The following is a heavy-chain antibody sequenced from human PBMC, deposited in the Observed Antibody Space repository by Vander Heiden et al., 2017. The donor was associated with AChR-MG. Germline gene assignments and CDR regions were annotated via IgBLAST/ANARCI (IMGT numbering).Heavy chain of an antibody. D-gene: IGHD5-18*01. J-gene: IGHJ4*02. Sequence: QVQLVESGGGVVQPGRPLRPSGAASGFSVHYDGLLWVRQAPGKGLEWVAVISYDGTNIFYADSVKGRFTISRDNSKNMMYLQIKSLTIEDTAVYYCAKETTRGYSFGGGLDYWGQGTLVAVSS. CDR1: GFSVHYDG. V-gene: IGHV3-30*18. CDR2: ISYDGTNI. CDR3: AKETTRGYSFGGGLDY.